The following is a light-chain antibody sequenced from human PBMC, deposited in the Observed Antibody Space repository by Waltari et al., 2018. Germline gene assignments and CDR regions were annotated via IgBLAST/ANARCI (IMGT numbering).Light chain of an antibody. V-gene: IGKV1-33*01. CDR1: QDIPDH. J-gene: IGKJ2*01. CDR2: DAS. CDR3: QQYDNLPPYT. Sequence: DIQMTQSPSSLSASLGDRITITCQASQDIPDHLNWYQQKPGKAPNLLIYDASNLQSGVPSRFSGSGSGTYFTVTISSLQPEDIATYYCQQYDNLPPYTFGQGTKVEI.